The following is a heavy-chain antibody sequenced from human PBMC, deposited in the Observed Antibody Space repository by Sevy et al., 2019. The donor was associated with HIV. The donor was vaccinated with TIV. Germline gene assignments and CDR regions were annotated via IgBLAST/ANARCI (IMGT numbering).Heavy chain of an antibody. Sequence: ASVKVSCKASGYTFTSYDINWVRQATGQGLEWMGWMNPNSGNTGYAQKFQGRVTITRNTSISTAYMELGSLRSEDTALYYCARASMVRGVITGSYYYYGMDVWGQGTTVTVSS. CDR3: ARASMVRGVITGSYYYYGMDV. J-gene: IGHJ6*02. CDR1: GYTFTSYD. D-gene: IGHD3-10*01. V-gene: IGHV1-8*03. CDR2: MNPNSGNT.